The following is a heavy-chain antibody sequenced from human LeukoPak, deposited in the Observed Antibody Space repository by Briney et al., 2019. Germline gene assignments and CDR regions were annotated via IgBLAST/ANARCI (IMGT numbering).Heavy chain of an antibody. CDR3: AELGITMIGGV. CDR2: ISSSGSTI. J-gene: IGHJ6*04. Sequence: GGSLRLSCAASGFTFSSYGMHWVRQAPGRGLEWVSYISSSGSTIYYADSVKGRFTISRDNAKNSLYLQMNSLRAEDTAVYYCAELGITMIGGVWGKGTTVTISS. V-gene: IGHV3-48*04. D-gene: IGHD3-10*02. CDR1: GFTFSSYG.